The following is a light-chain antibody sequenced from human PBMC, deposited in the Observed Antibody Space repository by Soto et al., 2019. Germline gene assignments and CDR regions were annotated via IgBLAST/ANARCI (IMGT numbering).Light chain of an antibody. J-gene: IGKJ2*01. CDR2: AAS. CDR1: QNVSSN. Sequence: EIVMTQSPATLSVSPGERATLSCRASQNVSSNLAWFQQKLGQAPRLLIYAASTRATGLPARFSGSVSGTEFTLTISSLQSEDFAVYYCQQYNNWPPRYSFGQGTKLEIK. CDR3: QQYNNWPPRYS. V-gene: IGKV3-15*01.